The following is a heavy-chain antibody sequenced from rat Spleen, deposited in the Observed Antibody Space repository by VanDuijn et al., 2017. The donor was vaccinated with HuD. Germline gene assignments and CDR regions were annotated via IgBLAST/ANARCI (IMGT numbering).Heavy chain of an antibody. D-gene: IGHD4-2*01. CDR1: GFSLTSNA. CDR3: ARDRTGPFDY. CDR2: IWNTGGT. V-gene: IGHV2-41*01. J-gene: IGHJ2*01. Sequence: QVQLKESGPGLVQPSQTLSLTCTVSGFSLTSNAVSWVRQPPGKGLEWMGVIWNTGGTRYNPALKSRLSISKDTSKSQVFLKMNSLQTEDTATYFCARDRTGPFDYWGQGVKVTVSS.